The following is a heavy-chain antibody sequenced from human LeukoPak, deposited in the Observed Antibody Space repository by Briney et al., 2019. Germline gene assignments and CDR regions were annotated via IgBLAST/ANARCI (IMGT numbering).Heavy chain of an antibody. V-gene: IGHV4-4*09. CDR2: IYTSGST. D-gene: IGHD6-6*01. CDR1: GGSISSYY. Sequence: ASETLSLTCTVSGGSISSYYWSWIRQPPGKGLEWIGYIYTSGSTNYNPSLKSRVTISVDTSKNQFSLKLSSVTAADTAVYYCARLGRGYSSSRGVFDYWGQGTLVTVSS. CDR3: ARLGRGYSSSRGVFDY. J-gene: IGHJ4*02.